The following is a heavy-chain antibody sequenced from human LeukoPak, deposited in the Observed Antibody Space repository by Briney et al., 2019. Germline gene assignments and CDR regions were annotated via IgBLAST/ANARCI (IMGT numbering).Heavy chain of an antibody. V-gene: IGHV3-23*01. J-gene: IGHJ4*02. Sequence: PGASLRLSCAASGFTFSKYAMSWVRQAPGKGLEWVSAITGSGGNTYYADSVKGRFNISRDNSKNNVFLQMNSLRAEDTAVYYCAKWWEYDVLTGYYVSDYWGQGTLVTVSS. CDR3: AKWWEYDVLTGYYVSDY. D-gene: IGHD3-9*01. CDR1: GFTFSKYA. CDR2: ITGSGGNT.